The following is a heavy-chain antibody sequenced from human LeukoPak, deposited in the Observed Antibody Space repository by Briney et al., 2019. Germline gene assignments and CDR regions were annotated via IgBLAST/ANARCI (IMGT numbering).Heavy chain of an antibody. Sequence: SETLSLTCTVSGGSISSYYWSWIRQPPGKGLEWIGYIYYSGSTNYNPSLKSRVTMSVDTSKNQFSLKLSSVTAADTAVYYCARDTQYYYDSTGRYYYYYGMDVWGQGTTVTVSS. V-gene: IGHV4-59*12. D-gene: IGHD3-22*01. CDR1: GGSISSYY. CDR3: ARDTQYYYDSTGRYYYYYGMDV. J-gene: IGHJ6*02. CDR2: IYYSGST.